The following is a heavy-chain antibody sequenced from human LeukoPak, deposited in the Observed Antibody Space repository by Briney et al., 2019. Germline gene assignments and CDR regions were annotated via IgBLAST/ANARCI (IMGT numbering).Heavy chain of an antibody. V-gene: IGHV1-18*01. CDR2: IGAYNGNT. CDR3: ARVWGYYYDSSGYSDFDY. CDR1: GYTFTTYG. D-gene: IGHD3-22*01. J-gene: IGHJ4*02. Sequence: ASVKVSCKASGYTFTTYGITWVRQAPGQGLEWMGWIGAYNGNTNYARKLQGRVTMTTGTSTSTAYMELRSLRSDDTAVYYCARVWGYYYDSSGYSDFDYWGQGTLVTVSS.